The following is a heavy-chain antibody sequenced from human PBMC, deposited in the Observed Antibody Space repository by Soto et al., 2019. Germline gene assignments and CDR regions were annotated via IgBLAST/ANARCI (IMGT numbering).Heavy chain of an antibody. D-gene: IGHD6-19*01. CDR3: ARDQLLQWLNHFDY. CDR1: GYTFTSYG. J-gene: IGHJ4*02. V-gene: IGHV1-18*04. Sequence: ASVKVSCKASGYTFTSYGISWVRQAPGQGLEWMGWISAYNGNTNYAQKLQGRVTMTTDTSTSTAYMELRSLRSDDTAVYYCARDQLLQWLNHFDYWGQGTLVTVSS. CDR2: ISAYNGNT.